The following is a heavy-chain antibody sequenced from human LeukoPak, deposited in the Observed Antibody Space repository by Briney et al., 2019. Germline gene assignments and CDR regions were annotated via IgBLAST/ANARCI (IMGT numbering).Heavy chain of an antibody. V-gene: IGHV3-64*01. CDR2: ISNDGDST. J-gene: IGHJ4*02. D-gene: IGHD2-2*02. CDR3: ARADCSSSSCYTVAY. Sequence: GGSLRLSCAASGFTFNSYAMQWVRQAPGKGLEYVSGISNDGDSTYYATSVKGRFIISRDNPKNMLYLQMGSLRAEDMAVYYCARADCSSSSCYTVAYWGQGTLVTVSS. CDR1: GFTFNSYA.